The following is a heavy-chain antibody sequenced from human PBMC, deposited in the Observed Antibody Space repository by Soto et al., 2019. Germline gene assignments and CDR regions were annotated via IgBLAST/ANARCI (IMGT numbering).Heavy chain of an antibody. CDR1: GGSINTFY. D-gene: IGHD5-12*01. V-gene: IGHV4-4*07. Sequence: QVRLQESGPGLLKPSETLSLTCTVSGGSINTFYWSWVRQPAGKGLEWIGRIFSSGSTSFNPSLERRVAMSIDTSKIHFSLNLSSVTAADMAVYYCAREGSYSAYNFAHGIQLWSFDFWGQGALVTVSS. CDR2: IFSSGST. J-gene: IGHJ4*02. CDR3: AREGSYSAYNFAHGIQLWSFDF.